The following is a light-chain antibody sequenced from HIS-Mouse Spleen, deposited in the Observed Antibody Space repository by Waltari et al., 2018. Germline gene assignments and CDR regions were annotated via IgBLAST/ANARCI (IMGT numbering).Light chain of an antibody. Sequence: QTVVTQEPSFSVSPGGTVTLTCGLSSGSVSTSYYPSWYQQTPGQAPRTLIYSTNTRSSGVPDRFSGSILGNKAALTITGAQADDESDYYGVLYMGSGISWVFGGGTKLTVL. J-gene: IGLJ3*02. V-gene: IGLV8-61*01. CDR3: VLYMGSGISWV. CDR1: SGSVSTSYY. CDR2: STN.